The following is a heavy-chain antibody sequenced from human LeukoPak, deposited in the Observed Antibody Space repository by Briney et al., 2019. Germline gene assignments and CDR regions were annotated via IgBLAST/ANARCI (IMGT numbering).Heavy chain of an antibody. D-gene: IGHD3-9*01. CDR1: GFTFSSYE. CDR2: ISSSGSTI. CDR3: ASRYFDWLGAFDY. V-gene: IGHV3-48*03. Sequence: PGGSLRLSCAASGFTFSSYEMNWVRQAPGEGLEWVSYISSSGSTIYYADSVKGRFTISRDNAKNSLYLKMNSLRAEATAVYYCASRYFDWLGAFDYWGQGTLVTVSS. J-gene: IGHJ4*02.